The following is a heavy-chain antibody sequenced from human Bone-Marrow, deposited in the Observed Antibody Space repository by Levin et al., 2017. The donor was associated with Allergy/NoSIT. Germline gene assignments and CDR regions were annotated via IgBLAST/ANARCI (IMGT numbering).Heavy chain of an antibody. Sequence: LGESLKISCAASGFTFSSYAMHWVRQAPGKGLEWVAVISYDGSNKYYADSVKGRFTISRDNSKNTLYLQMNSLRAEDTAVYYCARDLTGYSSSWYKHLGDYWGQGTLVTVSS. CDR3: ARDLTGYSSSWYKHLGDY. D-gene: IGHD6-13*01. CDR2: ISYDGSNK. J-gene: IGHJ4*02. CDR1: GFTFSSYA. V-gene: IGHV3-30*04.